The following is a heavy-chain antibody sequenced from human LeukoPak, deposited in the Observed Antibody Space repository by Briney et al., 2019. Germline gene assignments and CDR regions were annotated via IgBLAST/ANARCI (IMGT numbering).Heavy chain of an antibody. CDR1: GGSFSGYY. CDR2: ISYSVST. D-gene: IGHD5-24*01. Sequence: SETLSLTCAVYGGSFSGYYWSWIRQPPGKGLEWIGYISYSVSTYYNPSLQSRVTISVDTSKNQFSLKLSSVTAADTAVYYCASRRDEAWFDPWGQGTLVTVSS. CDR3: ASRRDEAWFDP. J-gene: IGHJ5*02. V-gene: IGHV4-34*09.